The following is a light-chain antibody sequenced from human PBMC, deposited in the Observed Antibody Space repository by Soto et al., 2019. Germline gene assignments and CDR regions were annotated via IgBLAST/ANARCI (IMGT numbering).Light chain of an antibody. J-gene: IGLJ2*01. CDR3: AAWDASLSGVV. V-gene: IGLV1-47*01. Sequence: QSVLTQPPSASGTPGQRVTISCSGSSSNIGSNYVYWYQQLPGTVPQLLIYRNNERPSGVPDRFSGSKSGTSASLAISGLRSEDEADYYCAAWDASLSGVVFGGGTQRTVL. CDR2: RNN. CDR1: SSNIGSNY.